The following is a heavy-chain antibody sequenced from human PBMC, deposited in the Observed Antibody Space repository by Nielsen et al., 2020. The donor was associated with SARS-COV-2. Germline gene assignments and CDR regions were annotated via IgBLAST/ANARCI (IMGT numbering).Heavy chain of an antibody. Sequence: SETLSLTCTVSGGSISSGGYYWSWIRRHPGKGLEWIGYIYYSGSTYYNPSLKSRVTISVDTSKNQFSLKLSSVTAADTAVYYCARADFADYGDYPNFDYWGQGTLVTVSS. CDR1: GGSISSGGYY. D-gene: IGHD4-17*01. CDR3: ARADFADYGDYPNFDY. CDR2: IYYSGST. V-gene: IGHV4-31*03. J-gene: IGHJ4*02.